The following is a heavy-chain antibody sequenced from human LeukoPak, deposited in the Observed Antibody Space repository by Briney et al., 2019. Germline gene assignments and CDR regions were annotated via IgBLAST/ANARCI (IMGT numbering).Heavy chain of an antibody. D-gene: IGHD6-19*01. J-gene: IGHJ4*02. Sequence: GGSLRLSCAASGFTFSTHWMIWVRQAPGKGLEWVANINQDGSEKQYVDSVKGRFTISRDNAKNSLYLQMKSLRAEDTAVYYCASGTGWIFDYWGQGTLVTVSS. CDR3: ASGTGWIFDY. V-gene: IGHV3-7*01. CDR2: INQDGSEK. CDR1: GFTFSTHW.